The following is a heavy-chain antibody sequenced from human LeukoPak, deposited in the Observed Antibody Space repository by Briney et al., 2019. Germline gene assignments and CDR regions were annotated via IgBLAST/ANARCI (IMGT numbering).Heavy chain of an antibody. V-gene: IGHV3-13*01. CDR3: VREKRTANALDV. J-gene: IGHJ3*01. Sequence: PRGSLRLSCAASGFTFCSYDMHWVRLPTGKGLEWVSFIGLGGDASYAGSVKGRFTISRANARNSLYLQMNNLPRGETAVYFRVREKRTANALDVWGHGTMAIVSS. CDR2: IGLGGDA. CDR1: GFTFCSYD.